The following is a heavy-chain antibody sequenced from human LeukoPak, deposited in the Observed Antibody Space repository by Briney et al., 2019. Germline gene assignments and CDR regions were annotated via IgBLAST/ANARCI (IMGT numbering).Heavy chain of an antibody. D-gene: IGHD3-3*01. CDR2: INGAGDRT. V-gene: IGHV3-64*02. CDR3: PRIALETFYDL. J-gene: IGHJ5*02. Sequence: GGSLRLSCAGSGFTFSGFSMHWVRQAPGRGLEYVSAINGAGDRTYYADPVRGRFSISRDNSKNTLYLQMGNLRCEDMALYFCPRIALETFYDLWGQGTLVTASA. CDR1: GFTFSGFS.